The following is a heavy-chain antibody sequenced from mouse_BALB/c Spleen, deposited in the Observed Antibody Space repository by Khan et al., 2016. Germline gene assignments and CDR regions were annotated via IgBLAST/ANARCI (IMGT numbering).Heavy chain of an antibody. V-gene: IGHV3-6*02. Sequence: EVKLLESGPGLVKPSQSLSLTCSVTGYSITSGYYWNWIRQFPGNNLEWMGYISYDGSNNYNPSLKNRISIVRDTSKNQFFLKLNSVTTEDTATYYCARLRRVYAMDYWGQGTSVTVSS. J-gene: IGHJ4*01. CDR3: ARLRRVYAMDY. CDR1: GYSITSGYY. D-gene: IGHD2-12*01. CDR2: ISYDGSN.